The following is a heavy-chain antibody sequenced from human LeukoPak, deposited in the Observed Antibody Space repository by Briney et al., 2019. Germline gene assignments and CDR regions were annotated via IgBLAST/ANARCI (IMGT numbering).Heavy chain of an antibody. V-gene: IGHV4-30-2*03. Sequence: SQTLSLTCAVSGGSISSGGYSWSWIRQPPGKGLEWIGSIYYSGSTYYNPSLKSRVTISVDTSKNQFSLKLSSVTAADTAVYYCARPITMVRGVTYGMDVWGQGTTVTVSS. J-gene: IGHJ6*02. CDR2: IYYSGST. CDR3: ARPITMVRGVTYGMDV. D-gene: IGHD3-10*01. CDR1: GGSISSGGYS.